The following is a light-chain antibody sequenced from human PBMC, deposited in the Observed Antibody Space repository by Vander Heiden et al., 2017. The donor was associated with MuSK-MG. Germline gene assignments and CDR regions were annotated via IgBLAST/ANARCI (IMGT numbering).Light chain of an antibody. J-gene: IGKJ1*01. V-gene: IGKV3-11*01. CDR2: DAS. CDR1: QSVSTY. CDR3: QQRSNWWT. Sequence: EIVLTQSPATLFLSPGERATLSCRASQSVSTYLAWYQQKLGQAPRLLIYDASNRATGIPDRFSGSGSGTDFTLTISSLEPEDFAVYYCQQRSNWWTFGQGTKVEIK.